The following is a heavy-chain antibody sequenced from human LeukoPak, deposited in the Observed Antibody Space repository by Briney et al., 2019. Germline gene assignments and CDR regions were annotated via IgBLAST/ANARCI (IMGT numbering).Heavy chain of an antibody. CDR3: ARAHGWRYYYGSGSPLDY. D-gene: IGHD3-10*01. CDR1: GYSISSGYY. Sequence: RASETLSLTCTVSGYSISSGYYWGWIRQPPGKGLEWIGYIYHSGSTYYNPSLKSRVTISVDRSKNQFSLKLSSVTAADTAVYYCARAHGWRYYYGSGSPLDYWGQGTLVTVSS. J-gene: IGHJ4*02. V-gene: IGHV4-38-2*02. CDR2: IYHSGST.